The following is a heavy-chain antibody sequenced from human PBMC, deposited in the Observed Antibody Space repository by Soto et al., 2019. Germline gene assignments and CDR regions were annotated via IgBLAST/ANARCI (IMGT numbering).Heavy chain of an antibody. CDR3: GKDIAAAGAVDY. CDR1: GFTFSSYA. V-gene: IGHV3-23*01. J-gene: IGHJ4*02. CDR2: ISGSGGST. Sequence: EVQLLESGGGLVQPGGSLRLSCAASGFTFSSYAMSWIRQAPGKGLEWVSSISGSGGSTYYADSVKGRFTISSDNSKKKLLQQMNSSRAADTAVDYCGKDIAAAGAVDYWGQGTLVTVSS. D-gene: IGHD1-26*01.